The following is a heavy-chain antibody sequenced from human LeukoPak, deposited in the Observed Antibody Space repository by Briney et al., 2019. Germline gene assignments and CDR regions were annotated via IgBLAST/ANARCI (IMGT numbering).Heavy chain of an antibody. J-gene: IGHJ3*02. CDR1: GFTFSSYS. CDR2: ISSSSSYI. D-gene: IGHD3-3*01. Sequence: PGGSLRLSCAASGFTFSSYSMNWVRQAPGKGLEWVSSISSSSSYIYYADSVKGRFTISGDNAKNSLYLQMNSLRAEDTAVYYCARGDDFWSGPDAFDIWGQGTMVTVSS. CDR3: ARGDDFWSGPDAFDI. V-gene: IGHV3-21*01.